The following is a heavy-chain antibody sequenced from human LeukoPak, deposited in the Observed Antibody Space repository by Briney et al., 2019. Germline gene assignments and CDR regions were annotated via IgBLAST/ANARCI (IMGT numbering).Heavy chain of an antibody. D-gene: IGHD3-22*01. Sequence: PGASLRLSCVASGFTFRNYEMNWVRQAPGKGLEWVSYISNSDHTIYYADSVKGRFTISRDSAKNSLFLQMNSLRAEDTAVYYCARGVVMPYWGQGTLVIVSS. V-gene: IGHV3-48*03. CDR3: ARGVVMPY. J-gene: IGHJ4*02. CDR1: GFTFRNYE. CDR2: ISNSDHTI.